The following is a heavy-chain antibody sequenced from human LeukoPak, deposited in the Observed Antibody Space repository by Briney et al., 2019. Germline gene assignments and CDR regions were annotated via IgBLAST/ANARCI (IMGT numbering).Heavy chain of an antibody. CDR1: GYTFTGYY. Sequence: AASVKVSCKASGYTFTGYYMHWVRQAPGQGLEWMGWINPNSGGTNYAQKFQGRVTMTRDTSISTAYMELSRLRSDDTAVYYCARVWAGVLWFGELLSVHDAFDIWGQGTMVTVSS. J-gene: IGHJ3*02. CDR2: INPNSGGT. D-gene: IGHD3-10*01. V-gene: IGHV1-2*02. CDR3: ARVWAGVLWFGELLSVHDAFDI.